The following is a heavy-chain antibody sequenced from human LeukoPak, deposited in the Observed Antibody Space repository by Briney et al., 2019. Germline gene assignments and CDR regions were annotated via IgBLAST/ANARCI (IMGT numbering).Heavy chain of an antibody. J-gene: IGHJ6*03. V-gene: IGHV4-59*11. CDR3: ARGRIYYYYYMDV. CDR2: IYYSGST. Sequence: SETLSLTCTVSGGSISSHYWSWIRQPPGKGLEWIGYIYYSGSTNYNPSLKSRVTISVDTSKNQFSLKLSSVTAADTAVYYCARGRIYYYYYMDVWGQGTTVTVSS. CDR1: GGSISSHY. D-gene: IGHD2-15*01.